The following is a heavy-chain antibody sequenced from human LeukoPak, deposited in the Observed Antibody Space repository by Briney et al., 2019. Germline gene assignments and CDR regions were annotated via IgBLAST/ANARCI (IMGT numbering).Heavy chain of an antibody. J-gene: IGHJ4*02. CDR3: AXQXRIVGATNPATFDS. CDR1: GGSISSSSHY. Sequence: SETLSLTCTVSGGSISSSSHYWGWTRRPPGKGLEWIGSIFYSGSAFYNPSLRSRLIISVDTSKNQFSLKVNSATAADTAVYYCAXQXRIVGATNPATFDSWGQGTLVTVSS. CDR2: IFYSGSA. V-gene: IGHV4-39*01. D-gene: IGHD1-26*01.